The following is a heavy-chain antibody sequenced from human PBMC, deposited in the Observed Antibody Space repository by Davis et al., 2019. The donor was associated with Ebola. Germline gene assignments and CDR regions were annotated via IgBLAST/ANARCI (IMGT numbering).Heavy chain of an antibody. V-gene: IGHV1-2*02. CDR3: ARGGWELLRRLYYFDY. D-gene: IGHD1-26*01. Sequence: ASVKVSCKASGYTFTSYYMHWVRQAPGQGLEWMGWINPNSGGTNYAQKFQGRVTMTRDTSISTAYMELSRLRSDDTAVYYCARGGWELLRRLYYFDYWGQGTLVTVSS. J-gene: IGHJ4*02. CDR2: INPNSGGT. CDR1: GYTFTSYY.